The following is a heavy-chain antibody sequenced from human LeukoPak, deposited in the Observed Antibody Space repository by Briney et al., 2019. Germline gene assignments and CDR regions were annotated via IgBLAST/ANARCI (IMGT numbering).Heavy chain of an antibody. Sequence: SETLSLTCTVSGGSISSYYWSWIRQPPGKGLEWIGYIYYSGSTNYNPSLKSRVTISVDTSKNQFSLKLSSVTAADTAVYYCARQGAYCSGGSCYSDWFDPWGQGTLVTVSS. V-gene: IGHV4-59*08. CDR3: ARQGAYCSGGSCYSDWFDP. CDR2: IYYSGST. CDR1: GGSISSYY. D-gene: IGHD2-15*01. J-gene: IGHJ5*02.